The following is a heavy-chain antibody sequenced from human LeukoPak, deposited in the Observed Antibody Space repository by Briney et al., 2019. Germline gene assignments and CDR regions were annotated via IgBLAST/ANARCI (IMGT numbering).Heavy chain of an antibody. D-gene: IGHD3-9*01. CDR1: GYSFTSHY. J-gene: IGHJ4*02. Sequence: ASVKVSCKASGYSFTSHYMHWVRQAPGQGLEWMGWMNPKSGGTNYAQKFEARVTMNRDTSISTAYVELSRLRFDDTAVYYCARSPDILTGEKFDYWGQGTLVTVSS. CDR3: ARSPDILTGEKFDY. CDR2: MNPKSGGT. V-gene: IGHV1-2*02.